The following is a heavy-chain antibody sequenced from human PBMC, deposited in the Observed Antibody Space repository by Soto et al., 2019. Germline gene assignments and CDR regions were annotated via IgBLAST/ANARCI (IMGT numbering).Heavy chain of an antibody. CDR3: ARKFADYYYGMDV. Sequence: SVKVSCKASGGTFSSYAISWVRQAPGQGLEWMGGIIPIFGTANYAQKFQGRVTITADESTSTAYMELSSLRSEDTAVYYCARKFADYYYGMDVWGQGTTVTVSS. D-gene: IGHD2-21*01. CDR2: IIPIFGTA. CDR1: GGTFSSYA. V-gene: IGHV1-69*13. J-gene: IGHJ6*02.